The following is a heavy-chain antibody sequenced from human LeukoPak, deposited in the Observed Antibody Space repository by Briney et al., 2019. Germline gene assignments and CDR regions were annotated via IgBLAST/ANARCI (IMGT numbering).Heavy chain of an antibody. J-gene: IGHJ4*02. CDR3: AGGSGSYGD. CDR2: IYSGGST. Sequence: PSETLSLTCTASGGSISSSSYYWGWIRQPPGKGLEWVSVIYSGGSTYYADSVKGRFTISRDNSKNTLYLQMNSLRAEDTAVYYCAGGSGSYGDWGQGTLVTVSS. D-gene: IGHD1-26*01. CDR1: GGSISSSSYY. V-gene: IGHV3-53*03.